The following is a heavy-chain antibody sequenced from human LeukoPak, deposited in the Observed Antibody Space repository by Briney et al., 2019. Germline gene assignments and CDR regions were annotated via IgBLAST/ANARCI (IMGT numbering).Heavy chain of an antibody. CDR1: GGTFNSYA. CDR2: MNPNSGNT. Sequence: ASVKVSCKASGGTFNSYAISWVRQAPGQGLEWMGWMNPNSGNTGYTQNFQGRVTFTRNTSIRTAYMELSSLRSQDTAVYYCVRGASRSFDLWGPGTLVTVSS. J-gene: IGHJ4*02. V-gene: IGHV1-8*03. CDR3: VRGASRSFDL.